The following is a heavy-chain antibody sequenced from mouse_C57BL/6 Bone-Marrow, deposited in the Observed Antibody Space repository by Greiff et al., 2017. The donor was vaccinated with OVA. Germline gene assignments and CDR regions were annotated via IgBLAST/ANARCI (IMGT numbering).Heavy chain of an antibody. D-gene: IGHD1-1*01. Sequence: QVQLQQSGAELVRPGASVTLSCKASGYTFTDYEMHWVKQTPVHGLEWIGAIDPETGGTAYNQKFKGKAILTADKSSSTAYMELRSLTSEDSAVYYCTRLLLRFYAMDYWGQGTSVTVSA. J-gene: IGHJ4*01. CDR2: IDPETGGT. V-gene: IGHV1-15*01. CDR3: TRLLLRFYAMDY. CDR1: GYTFTDYE.